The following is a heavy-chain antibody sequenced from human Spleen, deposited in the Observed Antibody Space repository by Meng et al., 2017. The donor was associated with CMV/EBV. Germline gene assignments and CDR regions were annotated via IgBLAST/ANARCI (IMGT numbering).Heavy chain of an antibody. D-gene: IGHD2-15*01. J-gene: IGHJ4*02. Sequence: SETLSLTCTVSGGSISSGDYYWSWFRQPPGKGLEWIGYIYYSGSTYYNPSLKSRLTISVDTSKNQFSLKLSSVTAADTAVYFCARAVAAAVKIDYWGQGTLVTVSS. CDR2: IYYSGST. CDR1: GGSISSGDYY. CDR3: ARAVAAAVKIDY. V-gene: IGHV4-30-4*08.